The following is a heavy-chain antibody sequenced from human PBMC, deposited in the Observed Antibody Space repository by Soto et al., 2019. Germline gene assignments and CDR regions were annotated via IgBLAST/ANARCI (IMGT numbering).Heavy chain of an antibody. CDR1: GDTFSNHT. V-gene: IGHV1-69*04. J-gene: IGHJ6*03. D-gene: IGHD4-17*01. CDR2: IIPMLGVA. CDR3: ARVAEMGTVTKGYYYYMDV. Sequence: QVQLVQSGAEVKKPGSSVKVSCKASGDTFSNHTISWVRQAPGQGLEWMGRIIPMLGVANYAQKFQDRVTINADKSTSTAYMELSSLRSADTAVYYCARVAEMGTVTKGYYYYMDVWDKGTTVTVSS.